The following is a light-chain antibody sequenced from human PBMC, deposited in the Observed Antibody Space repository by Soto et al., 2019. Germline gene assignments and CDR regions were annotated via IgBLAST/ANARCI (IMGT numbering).Light chain of an antibody. Sequence: DIPMTQSPATLSASVGDRVTIACRASQSISSWLAWYQQKPGKAPKLLIYDASRLESGVPSRFSGSGSGTDFTLTISSLQPDDFVAYYCQQYNSYSPSTFGQGTKVEIK. CDR1: QSISSW. V-gene: IGKV1-5*01. CDR2: DAS. J-gene: IGKJ1*01. CDR3: QQYNSYSPST.